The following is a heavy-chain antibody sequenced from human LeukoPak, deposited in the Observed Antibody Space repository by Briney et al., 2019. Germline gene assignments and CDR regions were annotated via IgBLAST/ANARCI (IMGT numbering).Heavy chain of an antibody. CDR2: ISWNSGSI. CDR3: AKEEGYSPYYFDY. J-gene: IGHJ4*02. D-gene: IGHD6-13*01. Sequence: GGSLRLSCAASGFTFDDYAMHWVRQAPGKGLEWVSGISWNSGSIGYADSVKGRFTISRDNAKNSLYLQMNSLRAEDTALYYCAKEEGYSPYYFDYWGQGTLVTVSS. V-gene: IGHV3-9*01. CDR1: GFTFDDYA.